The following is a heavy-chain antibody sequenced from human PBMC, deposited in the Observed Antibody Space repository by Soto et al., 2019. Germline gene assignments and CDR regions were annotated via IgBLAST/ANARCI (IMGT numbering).Heavy chain of an antibody. CDR1: GYTFTSYG. V-gene: IGHV1-18*01. CDR2: ISAYNGNT. Sequence: ASVKVSCKASGYTFTSYGISWVRQAPGQGLEWMGWISAYNGNTNYAQKLQGRVTMTTDTSTSTAYMELRSLRSDDTAVYYCARFVVRFLEWLSAQSDNWFDPWGQGTLVTVPS. D-gene: IGHD3-3*01. CDR3: ARFVVRFLEWLSAQSDNWFDP. J-gene: IGHJ5*02.